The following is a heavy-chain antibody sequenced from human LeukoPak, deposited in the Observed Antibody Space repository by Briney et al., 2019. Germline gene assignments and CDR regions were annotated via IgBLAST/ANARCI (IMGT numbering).Heavy chain of an antibody. V-gene: IGHV3-30*02. Sequence: PGGSLRLSCAASGFTFSSYGMHWVRQAPGKGLEWVAFIRYDGSNKYYADSVKGRFTISRDNSKNTLYLQMNSLRAEDTAVYYCAKETSGYYYLDYWGQGALVTVSS. CDR3: AKETSGYYYLDY. CDR2: IRYDGSNK. D-gene: IGHD3-22*01. J-gene: IGHJ4*02. CDR1: GFTFSSYG.